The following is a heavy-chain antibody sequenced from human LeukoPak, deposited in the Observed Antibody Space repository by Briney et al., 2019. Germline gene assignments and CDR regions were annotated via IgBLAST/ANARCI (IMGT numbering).Heavy chain of an antibody. CDR2: ITPDGGRT. CDR3: VQDWAWGAFGY. Sequence: GGSLRLSCAASGFTFDDYGMSWVRQAPGKGLEWVSGITPDGGRTYYADSVKGRFTIYRDNSKNTVYLQMNSLGAEDTAVYYCVQDWAWGAFGYWGQGTLVTVSS. V-gene: IGHV3-23*01. CDR1: GFTFDDYG. D-gene: IGHD7-27*01. J-gene: IGHJ4*02.